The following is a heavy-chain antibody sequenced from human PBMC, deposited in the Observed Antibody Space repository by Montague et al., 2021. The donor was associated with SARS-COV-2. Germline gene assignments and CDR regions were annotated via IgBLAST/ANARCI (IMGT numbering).Heavy chain of an antibody. CDR2: IYSSGNT. V-gene: IGHV4-4*07. CDR1: GGWNNYDY. CDR3: ARGDHPTTASWYFFDS. D-gene: IGHD6-13*01. J-gene: IGHJ4*02. Sequence: SETLSLTCTVSGGWNNYDYWQWLRQSAGKGLEWIGRIYSSGNTNSNPSLESRVIMSVDSSQNQFSLKLNSVTAADTAVYYCARGDHPTTASWYFFDSWGQGALVTVSS.